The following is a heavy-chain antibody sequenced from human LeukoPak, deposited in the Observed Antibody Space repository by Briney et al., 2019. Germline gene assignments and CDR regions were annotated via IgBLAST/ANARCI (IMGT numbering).Heavy chain of an antibody. D-gene: IGHD5-12*01. V-gene: IGHV4-31*03. CDR2: IYYSGST. J-gene: IGHJ4*02. Sequence: SETLSFTCTVSGGSISSGGYNWSWIRQHPGKGLEWIGYIYYSGSTYYNPSLKSRATISVDTSKNQFSLKLSSVTAADTAVYYCARGVATIDYWGQGTLVTVSS. CDR3: ARGVATIDY. CDR1: GGSISSGGYN.